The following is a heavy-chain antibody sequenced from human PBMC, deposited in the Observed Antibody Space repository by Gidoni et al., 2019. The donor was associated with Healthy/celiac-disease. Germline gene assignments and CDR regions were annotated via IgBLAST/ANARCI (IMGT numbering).Heavy chain of an antibody. Sequence: EAQLVESGGGLVQPGGSLRLSCSASGFTFSSYAMHWVRQAPGKGLEYVSAISSNGGSTYYADSVKGRFTISRDNSKNTLYLQMSSLGAEDTAVYYCVKDRTEWSGVRWFDPWGQGTLVTVSS. J-gene: IGHJ5*02. CDR1: GFTFSSYA. D-gene: IGHD3-3*01. CDR2: ISSNGGST. V-gene: IGHV3-64D*09. CDR3: VKDRTEWSGVRWFDP.